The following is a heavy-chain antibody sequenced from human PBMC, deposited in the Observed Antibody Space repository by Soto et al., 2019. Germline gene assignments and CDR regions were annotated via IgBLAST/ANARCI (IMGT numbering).Heavy chain of an antibody. CDR2: INPNSGGT. Sequence: GASVKVSCKASGYTFTDYYMHWVRQAPGQGLEWMGWINPNSGGTYYAQNFQGWVTMTRDTSISSAYIELSRLRSDASAVYYCARPIGFGESIGGYVLDVWGQGTTVPVSS. CDR3: ARPIGFGESIGGYVLDV. V-gene: IGHV1-2*04. J-gene: IGHJ6*02. CDR1: GYTFTDYY. D-gene: IGHD3-10*01.